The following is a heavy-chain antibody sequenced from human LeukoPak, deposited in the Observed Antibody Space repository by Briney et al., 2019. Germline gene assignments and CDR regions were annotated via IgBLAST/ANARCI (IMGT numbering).Heavy chain of an antibody. D-gene: IGHD3-22*01. J-gene: IGHJ4*02. V-gene: IGHV3-23*01. Sequence: PGGSLRLSCAASGFTFSSYGMSWVRQAPGKGLEWVSAISGSGGSTYYADSVKGRFTISRDNSKNTLYLQMNSLRAEDTAVYYCAKETYYYDSSGPRPRDYWGQGTLVTVSS. CDR2: ISGSGGST. CDR3: AKETYYYDSSGPRPRDY. CDR1: GFTFSSYG.